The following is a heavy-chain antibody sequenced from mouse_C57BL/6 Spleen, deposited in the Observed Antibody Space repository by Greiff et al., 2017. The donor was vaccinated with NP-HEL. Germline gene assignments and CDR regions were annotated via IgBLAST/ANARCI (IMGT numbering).Heavy chain of an antibody. V-gene: IGHV1-55*01. CDR2: IYPGSGST. CDR1: GYTFTSYW. D-gene: IGHD1-1*01. Sequence: VQLQQSGAELVKPGASVKMSCKASGYTFTSYWITWVKQRPGQGLEWIGDIYPGSGSTNYNEKFKSKATLNVDTSSSTAYMQLSSLTSEDSAVYYCARLITAGVATDYWGQGTTLTVAS. CDR3: ARLITAGVATDY. J-gene: IGHJ2*01.